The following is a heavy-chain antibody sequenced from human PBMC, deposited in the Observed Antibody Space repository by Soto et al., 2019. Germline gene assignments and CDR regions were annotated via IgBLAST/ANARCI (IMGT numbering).Heavy chain of an antibody. D-gene: IGHD4-17*01. CDR3: ARDTTVTTPTYFAS. CDR2: LYSDGTT. V-gene: IGHV3-66*01. CDR1: GLTVSNSY. Sequence: EVQLVESGGGLVQPGGSLRLSCAASGLTVSNSYMNWVRQAPGEGLEWVLILYSDGTTYYADSVKGRFTISRDNSKNTLYLQMHSLRADDTAVYYCARDTTVTTPTYFASWGQGTLVIVSS. J-gene: IGHJ4*02.